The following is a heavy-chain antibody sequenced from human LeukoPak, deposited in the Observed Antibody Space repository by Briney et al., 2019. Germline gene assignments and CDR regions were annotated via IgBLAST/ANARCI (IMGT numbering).Heavy chain of an antibody. CDR2: ISYDGSNK. J-gene: IGHJ4*02. Sequence: GGSLRLSCAASGFTFSSYAMHWVRQAPGKGLEWVAVISYDGSNKYYADSVKGRFTISRDNSKNTLHLQMNSLRAEDTAVYYCARVGDCSSTSCYIPHFDYWGQGTLVTVSS. CDR3: ARVGDCSSTSCYIPHFDY. CDR1: GFTFSSYA. V-gene: IGHV3-30-3*01. D-gene: IGHD2-2*02.